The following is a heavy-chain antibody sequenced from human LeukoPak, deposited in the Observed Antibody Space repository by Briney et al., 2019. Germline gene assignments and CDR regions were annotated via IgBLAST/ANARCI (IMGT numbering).Heavy chain of an antibody. Sequence: ASVKVSCKASGYTFTGYYMHWVRQAPGQGLEGMGRINPNSGGTNYAQKFQGRVTMTRDTSISTAYMELSRLRSDDTAVYYCARVWYDSSGYWLNDYWGQGTLVTVSS. V-gene: IGHV1-2*06. D-gene: IGHD3-22*01. J-gene: IGHJ4*02. CDR2: INPNSGGT. CDR1: GYTFTGYY. CDR3: ARVWYDSSGYWLNDY.